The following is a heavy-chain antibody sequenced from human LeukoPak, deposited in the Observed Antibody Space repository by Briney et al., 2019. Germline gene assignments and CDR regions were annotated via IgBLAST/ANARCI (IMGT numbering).Heavy chain of an antibody. CDR1: GFSVSSNY. D-gene: IGHD3-22*01. V-gene: IGHV3-30*02. CDR2: IRYDGSKK. Sequence: GGSLRLSCAASGFSVSSNYMSWVRQAPGKGLEWVAFIRYDGSKKYYADSVKGRFTISRDNAKNSLYLQMNSLRAEDTAVYYCARQPGNYYDSIRFDYWGQGTLVTVSS. J-gene: IGHJ4*02. CDR3: ARQPGNYYDSIRFDY.